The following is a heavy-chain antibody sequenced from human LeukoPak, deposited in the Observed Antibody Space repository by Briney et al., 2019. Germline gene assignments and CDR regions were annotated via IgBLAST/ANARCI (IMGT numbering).Heavy chain of an antibody. V-gene: IGHV4-59*01. J-gene: IGHJ1*01. CDR1: GGSISSYY. CDR2: IYYSGST. Sequence: RASETLSLTCTVSGGSISSYYWSWIRQPPGKGLEWIGYIYYSGSTNYNPSLKSRVTISVDTSKNQFSLKLSSVTAADTAVYYCARVLKDGYNNGNFQHWGQGTLVTVSS. D-gene: IGHD5-24*01. CDR3: ARVLKDGYNNGNFQH.